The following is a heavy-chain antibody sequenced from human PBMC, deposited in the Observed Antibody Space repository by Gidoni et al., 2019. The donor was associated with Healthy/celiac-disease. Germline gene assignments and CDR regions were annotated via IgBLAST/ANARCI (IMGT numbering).Heavy chain of an antibody. D-gene: IGHD6-25*01. Sequence: QVQLQESGPGLVKPSETLSLTCTVSGGSISSYYWSWIRQPPGKGLEWIGYIYYSGSTNYNPSLKSRVTISVDTSKNQFSLKLSSVTAADTAVYYCARHWRRYSSEYYFDYWGQGTLVTVSS. CDR1: GGSISSYY. J-gene: IGHJ4*02. CDR3: ARHWRRYSSEYYFDY. CDR2: IYYSGST. V-gene: IGHV4-59*08.